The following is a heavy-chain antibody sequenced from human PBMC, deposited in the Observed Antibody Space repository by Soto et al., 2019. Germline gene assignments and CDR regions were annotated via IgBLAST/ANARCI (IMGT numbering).Heavy chain of an antibody. Sequence: GGSLRLSCAASWFTVSSNYISWVRQAPGKGLEWVSVIYSGGDTYCADSVKGRFTISRDNSKNTLYLQMNSLRAEDTAVYYCARNYYDSGGGFDYWGQGTLVTVSS. J-gene: IGHJ4*02. CDR1: WFTVSSNY. D-gene: IGHD3-22*01. CDR2: IYSGGDT. CDR3: ARNYYDSGGGFDY. V-gene: IGHV3-53*01.